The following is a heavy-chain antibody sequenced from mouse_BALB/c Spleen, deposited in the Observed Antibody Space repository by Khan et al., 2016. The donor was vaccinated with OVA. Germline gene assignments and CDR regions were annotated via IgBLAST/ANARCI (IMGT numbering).Heavy chain of an antibody. V-gene: IGHV2-4-1*01. CDR3: ARHSDMYDFTY. Sequence: QVQLKQSGPGLVQPSQSLSITCTVSDFSLTIYGVHWVRQSPGKGLEWLGVIWSGGRTDYNAALISRLSISNDNSKNQVFFKVNSLQTDATAIYFCARHSDMYDFTYWGQGTLITVSA. D-gene: IGHD2-14*01. CDR2: IWSGGRT. J-gene: IGHJ3*01. CDR1: DFSLTIYG.